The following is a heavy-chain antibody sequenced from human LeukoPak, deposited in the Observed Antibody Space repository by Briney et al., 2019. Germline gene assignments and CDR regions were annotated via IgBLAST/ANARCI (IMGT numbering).Heavy chain of an antibody. CDR3: ARAVYGGNSGVGY. CDR1: GYTFTGYY. J-gene: IGHJ4*02. CDR2: INPNSGGT. D-gene: IGHD4-23*01. V-gene: IGHV1-2*06. Sequence: ASVTVSCLASGYTFTGYYIHWVRQAPGQGLEGMGRINPNSGGTNYAQRCQGRVTMTRDTSISTAYMELSRLRSDDTAVYYCARAVYGGNSGVGYWGQGTLVTVSS.